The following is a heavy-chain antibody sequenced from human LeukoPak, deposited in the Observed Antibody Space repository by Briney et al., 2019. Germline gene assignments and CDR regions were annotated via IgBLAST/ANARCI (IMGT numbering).Heavy chain of an antibody. CDR1: GFTFSDYS. Sequence: GGSLRLSCAASGFTFSDYSMNWVRQAPGKGLEWVSWITSSSNYIYYADSVKGRFTISRDNVQNSLYLQMNSLRAEDTAMYYCARDGGYFDNWGQGTLVTVSS. CDR3: ARDGGYFDN. J-gene: IGHJ4*02. CDR2: ITSSSNYI. D-gene: IGHD3-3*01. V-gene: IGHV3-21*05.